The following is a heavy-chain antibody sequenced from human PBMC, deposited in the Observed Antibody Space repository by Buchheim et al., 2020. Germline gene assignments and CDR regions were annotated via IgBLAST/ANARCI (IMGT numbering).Heavy chain of an antibody. Sequence: VQLVESGGGVVQPGRSLRLSCAASGFTFSSYAMSWVRQAPGKGLEWVSAIMGSGGSTYYADSGKGRFTIPRDNSKNTLNLQMNSLRAEDTAVYYCAKSDDYGDYMFNGYWGQGTL. J-gene: IGHJ4*02. D-gene: IGHD4-17*01. CDR3: AKSDDYGDYMFNGY. V-gene: IGHV3-23*04. CDR1: GFTFSSYA. CDR2: IMGSGGST.